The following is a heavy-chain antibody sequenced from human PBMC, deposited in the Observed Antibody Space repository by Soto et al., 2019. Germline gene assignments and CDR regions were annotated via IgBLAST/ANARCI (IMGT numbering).Heavy chain of an antibody. D-gene: IGHD6-13*01. CDR3: AHGIAAAGETFFDY. V-gene: IGHV2-5*02. CDR1: GFSLSTSGVG. J-gene: IGHJ4*02. Sequence: QITLKESGPTLVKPTQTLTLTCTFSGFSLSTSGVGVGWIRQPPGKALEWLALIYWDDDKRYSPSLKSRLTITKDPSKNQVVLTMTNMDPVDTATYYCAHGIAAAGETFFDYWGQGTLVTVSS. CDR2: IYWDDDK.